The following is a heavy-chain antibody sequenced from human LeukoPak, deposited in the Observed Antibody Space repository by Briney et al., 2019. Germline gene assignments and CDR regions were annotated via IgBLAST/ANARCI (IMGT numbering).Heavy chain of an antibody. D-gene: IGHD3-22*01. V-gene: IGHV1-8*01. CDR2: MNPNSGNT. Sequence: GASVKVSCKASGYTFTSYDINWVRQATGQGLEWMGWMNPNSGNTGYAQKFQGRVTMTRDTSISTAYMELSRLRSDDTAVYYCARDPSQYYYDSSGTLTYYYYMDVWGKGTTVTVSS. CDR3: ARDPSQYYYDSSGTLTYYYYMDV. J-gene: IGHJ6*03. CDR1: GYTFTSYD.